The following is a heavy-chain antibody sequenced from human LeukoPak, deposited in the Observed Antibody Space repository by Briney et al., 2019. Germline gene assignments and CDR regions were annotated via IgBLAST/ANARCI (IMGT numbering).Heavy chain of an antibody. V-gene: IGHV3-20*04. CDR2: INWNVDST. CDR1: GFTFDDYG. J-gene: IGHJ4*02. D-gene: IGHD5-18*01. Sequence: GGSLRLSCAASGFTFDDYGMSWVRQAPGKGLEGGSGINWNVDSTVYADSLKGRFPTSRDNARKYLYLKMNSLRAEDTALYYCAREAGYSYNFYFVYWGQGTLVTVSS. CDR3: AREAGYSYNFYFVY.